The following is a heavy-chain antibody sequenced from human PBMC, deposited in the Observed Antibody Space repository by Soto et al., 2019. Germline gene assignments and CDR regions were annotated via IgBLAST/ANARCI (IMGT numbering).Heavy chain of an antibody. J-gene: IGHJ6*03. CDR1: GGSISSYY. CDR2: IYYSGST. CDR3: ARIDARRKTFHSYYMDV. V-gene: IGHV4-59*08. Sequence: SETLSLTCTVSGGSISSYYWSWIRQPPGKGLEWIGYIYYSGSTNYNPSLKSRVTISVDTSKNQFSLKLSSVTAADTAVYYCARIDARRKTFHSYYMDVWGKGTTLTVSS. D-gene: IGHD3-16*01.